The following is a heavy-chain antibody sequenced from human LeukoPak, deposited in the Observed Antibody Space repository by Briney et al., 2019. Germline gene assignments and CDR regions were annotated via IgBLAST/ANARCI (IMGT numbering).Heavy chain of an antibody. CDR1: GGSFSGYY. Sequence: SETLSLTCAVYGGSFSGYYWSWIRQPPGKGLEWIGEINHSGSTNYNPSLKSRVTISVDTSKNQFSLKLSSVTAADTAVYYCARAVAGNFDYWGQGTLVTVSS. D-gene: IGHD6-19*01. CDR3: ARAVAGNFDY. J-gene: IGHJ4*02. CDR2: INHSGST. V-gene: IGHV4-34*01.